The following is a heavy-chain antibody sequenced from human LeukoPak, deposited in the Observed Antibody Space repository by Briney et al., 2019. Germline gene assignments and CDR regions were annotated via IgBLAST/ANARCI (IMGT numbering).Heavy chain of an antibody. V-gene: IGHV1-46*01. Sequence: ASVKVSCKASGYTFTSYYMHWVRQAPGQGLEWMGIINPSGVSTNYAQKFPGRVTMTRDTSTRTVSMELSSLRSEEPPGYYCARAEGRSKQQLLLWGQGTLVTVSS. CDR3: ARAEGRSKQQLLL. CDR2: INPSGVST. CDR1: GYTFTSYY. D-gene: IGHD6-13*01. J-gene: IGHJ1*01.